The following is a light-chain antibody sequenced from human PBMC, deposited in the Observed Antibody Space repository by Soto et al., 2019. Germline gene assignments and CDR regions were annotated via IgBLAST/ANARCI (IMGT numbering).Light chain of an antibody. CDR2: WAT. J-gene: IGKJ1*01. CDR1: QSLVHKTNYKNY. CDR3: QQFYGSPWT. V-gene: IGKV4-1*01. Sequence: DIVMTQSPDSLAVSLGERATINCRSSQSLVHKTNYKNYSAWYQQKPGQPPKVLIYWATTRESGVPDRFSGSGSGTDFTLTISGLQTEDVAVYYCQQFYGSPWTFGQGTKVDIK.